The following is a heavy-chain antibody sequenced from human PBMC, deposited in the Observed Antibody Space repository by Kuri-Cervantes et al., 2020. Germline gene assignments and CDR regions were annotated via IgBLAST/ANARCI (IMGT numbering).Heavy chain of an antibody. J-gene: IGHJ6*02. CDR2: IKSKTDGGTT. CDR1: GFTFSNAW. D-gene: IGHD6-19*01. V-gene: IGHV3-15*01. Sequence: GESLKISCAASGFTFSNAWMSWVRQAPGKGLEWVGRIKSKTDGGTTDYAAPVKGRFTISRDNAKNSLYLQMNSLRAEDTAVYYCARFDGSSGWYVSGKYGMDVWGQGTTVTVSS. CDR3: ARFDGSSGWYVSGKYGMDV.